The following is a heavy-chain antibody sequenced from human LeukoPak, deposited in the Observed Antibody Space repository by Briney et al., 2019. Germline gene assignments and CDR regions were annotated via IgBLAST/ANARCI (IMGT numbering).Heavy chain of an antibody. D-gene: IGHD5-18*01. V-gene: IGHV4-39*01. J-gene: IGHJ4*02. CDR3: ARQSGYNYGFGFDY. CDR1: GGSFSDYY. CDR2: IYYSGST. Sequence: PSETLSLTCAVYGGSFSDYYWGWIRQPPGKGLEWIASIYYSGSTYYNPSLKSRVTISVDTSKNQFSLKLSSVTAADTAVYYCARQSGYNYGFGFDYWGQGALVTVSS.